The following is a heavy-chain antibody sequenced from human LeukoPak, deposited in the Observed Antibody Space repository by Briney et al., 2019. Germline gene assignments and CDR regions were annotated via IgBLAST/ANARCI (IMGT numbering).Heavy chain of an antibody. CDR3: AQMTTVTTALDY. CDR1: GFTFSSYG. D-gene: IGHD4-17*01. CDR2: ISYDGSNK. Sequence: GGSLRLSCAASGFTFSSYGMHWVRQAPGKGLEWVAVISYDGSNKYYADSVKGRLTISRDNSKNTLYLQMNSLRAEDTAVYYCAQMTTVTTALDYWGQGTLVTVSS. J-gene: IGHJ4*02. V-gene: IGHV3-30*03.